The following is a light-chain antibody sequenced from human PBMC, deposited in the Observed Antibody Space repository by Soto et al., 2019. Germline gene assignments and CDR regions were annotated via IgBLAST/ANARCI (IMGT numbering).Light chain of an antibody. V-gene: IGLV1-36*01. CDR1: SSNIGNNA. CDR3: AAWDDSLNGHYV. CDR2: YDD. Sequence: QPVLTQPPSVSAAPRQRVTISCSGSSSNIGNNAVNWYQQLPGKAPKLLIYYDDLLPSGVSDRFSGSKSGTSASLAISGLQSEDEADYYCAAWDDSLNGHYVFGTGTKLTVL. J-gene: IGLJ1*01.